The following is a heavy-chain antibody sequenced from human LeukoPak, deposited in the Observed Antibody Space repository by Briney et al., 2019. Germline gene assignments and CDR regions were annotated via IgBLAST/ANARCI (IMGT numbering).Heavy chain of an antibody. V-gene: IGHV3-74*01. Sequence: GGSLRLSCAASGFTFSSYWMHWVRQAPGKGLVWVSRINSDGSSTSYADSVKGRFTISRDNAKNTLYLQMNSLRAEDTAVYYCAKGDGYYYDSSGYYYDYWGQGTLVTVSS. J-gene: IGHJ4*02. CDR1: GFTFSSYW. CDR2: INSDGSST. D-gene: IGHD3-22*01. CDR3: AKGDGYYYDSSGYYYDY.